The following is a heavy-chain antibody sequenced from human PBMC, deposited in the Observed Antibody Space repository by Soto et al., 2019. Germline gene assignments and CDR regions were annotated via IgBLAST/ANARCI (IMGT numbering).Heavy chain of an antibody. V-gene: IGHV4-31*03. D-gene: IGHD3-16*01. J-gene: IGHJ6*02. CDR3: AREGDSFAPGMDV. Sequence: QVQLQESGPGLVKPSQTLSLTCTVSGGSISSGGYYWSWIRQHPGKGLEWIGYIYYSGSTYYNPSRKSRVTISVDTSKNQFSLNLSSVTAADTAVYYCAREGDSFAPGMDVWGQGTTVTVSS. CDR1: GGSISSGGYY. CDR2: IYYSGST.